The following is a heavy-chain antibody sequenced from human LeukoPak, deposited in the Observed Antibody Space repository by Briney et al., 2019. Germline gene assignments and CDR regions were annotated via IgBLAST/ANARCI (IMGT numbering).Heavy chain of an antibody. J-gene: IGHJ4*02. D-gene: IGHD5-18*01. Sequence: PGRSLRLSCAASGFTFSSYAMHWVRQAPGKGLEWVAVISYDGSNKYYADSVKGRFTISRDNSKNTLYLQMNSLRAEDTAVYYCARVLFRGYSYGSGYWGQGTLVTVSS. CDR2: ISYDGSNK. CDR3: ARVLFRGYSYGSGY. CDR1: GFTFSSYA. V-gene: IGHV3-30*04.